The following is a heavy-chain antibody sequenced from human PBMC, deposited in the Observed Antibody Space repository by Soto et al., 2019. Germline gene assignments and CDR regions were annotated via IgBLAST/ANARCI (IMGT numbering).Heavy chain of an antibody. CDR2: MNPNSGNT. J-gene: IGHJ4*02. V-gene: IGHV1-8*01. D-gene: IGHD6-6*01. CDR3: AKEMAARRPFDY. Sequence: ASVKVSCKASGYTFSSYDINWLRQATGQGLEWMGWMNPNSGNTGYAQKFQGRVTMTRDTSTSTAYMELSSLRAEDTAIYYCAKEMAARRPFDYWGQGTLVTVSS. CDR1: GYTFSSYD.